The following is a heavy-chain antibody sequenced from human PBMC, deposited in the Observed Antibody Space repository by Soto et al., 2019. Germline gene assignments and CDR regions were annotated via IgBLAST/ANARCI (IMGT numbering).Heavy chain of an antibody. J-gene: IGHJ6*02. D-gene: IGHD6-13*01. CDR2: ISYDGSNK. CDR3: AKDLAAAGPWYGGMAV. V-gene: IGHV3-30*18. Sequence: QVQLVESGGGVVQPGRSLRLSCAASGFTFSSYGMHWVRQAPGKGLEWVAVISYDGSNKYYADSVKGRFTISRDNSKNTLYLQMNSLGAEDTAVYYCAKDLAAAGPWYGGMAVWGQGTTVTVSS. CDR1: GFTFSSYG.